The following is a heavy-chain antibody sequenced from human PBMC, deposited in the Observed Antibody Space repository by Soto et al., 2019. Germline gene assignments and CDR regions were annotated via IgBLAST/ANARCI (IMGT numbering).Heavy chain of an antibody. D-gene: IGHD3-10*01. CDR2: ISPYNGNT. CDR1: GYTFTTYG. CDR3: TRGWFGEFVDYFDY. J-gene: IGHJ4*02. V-gene: IGHV1-18*01. Sequence: QVQLVQSGTEVKKPGASVKVSCKTSGYTFTTYGISWVRQAPGQGPEWMGWISPYNGNTKYAQKLQGRVTMTADTSTSTDYLDLRSLTYDDTAVYYCTRGWFGEFVDYFDYWGEGTLVTVSS.